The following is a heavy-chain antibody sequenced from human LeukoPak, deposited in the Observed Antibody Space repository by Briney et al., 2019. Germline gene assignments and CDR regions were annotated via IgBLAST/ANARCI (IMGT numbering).Heavy chain of an antibody. V-gene: IGHV1-24*01. J-gene: IGHJ4*02. CDR1: GYTLAELS. Sequence: ASVTVSFTVSGYTLAELSMNWVRQAPGKGLEGMGGFDAENGDAVYAQNLQGRVTMTRDTSTSTVYMELSSLRSEDTAVYYCARDTGDYYDSSGYIDYWGQGTLVTVSS. CDR3: ARDTGDYYDSSGYIDY. CDR2: FDAENGDA. D-gene: IGHD3-22*01.